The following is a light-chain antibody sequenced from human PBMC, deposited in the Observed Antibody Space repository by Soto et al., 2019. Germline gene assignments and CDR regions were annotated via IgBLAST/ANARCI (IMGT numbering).Light chain of an antibody. CDR1: SSNFGAGYD. Sequence: QPVLTQPPSVSGAPGRKVTISCTGSSSNFGAGYDVHWYQQLPGTAPKLLIYGHSNRPSGVPDRFSGSKSGTLASLAITGLQAEDEADYYCQSYDSSLSGWVFGGGTKLTVL. CDR2: GHS. J-gene: IGLJ3*02. CDR3: QSYDSSLSGWV. V-gene: IGLV1-40*01.